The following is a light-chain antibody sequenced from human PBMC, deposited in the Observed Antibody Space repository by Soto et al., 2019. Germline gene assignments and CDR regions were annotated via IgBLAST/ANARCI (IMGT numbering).Light chain of an antibody. Sequence: QSALTQPASVSGSPGQSITISCTGTSSDLGSYNLVSWYQQHPGKAPKLMIYEGSNRPSGVSNRFSGSKSGDTASLTISGLQAEDEADYYCCSYAGSTTPHVVFGGGTKLTVL. V-gene: IGLV2-23*01. CDR2: EGS. CDR1: SSDLGSYNL. CDR3: CSYAGSTTPHVV. J-gene: IGLJ2*01.